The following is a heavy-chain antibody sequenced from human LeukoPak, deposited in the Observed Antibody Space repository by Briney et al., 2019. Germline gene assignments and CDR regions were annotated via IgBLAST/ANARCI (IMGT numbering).Heavy chain of an antibody. CDR2: NYPGDSDT. CDR1: GYSFTSYW. J-gene: IGHJ3*01. V-gene: IGHV5-51*01. Sequence: GESLKISCKGSGYSFTSYWIGWVRQMPGKGLEWMGINYPGDSDTTYSPSFQGQVTMSADKSISTAYLQWSSLKASDTAMYYCARRVSSSGFDAFDVWGQGTMVTVSS. CDR3: ARRVSSSGFDAFDV. D-gene: IGHD5-12*01.